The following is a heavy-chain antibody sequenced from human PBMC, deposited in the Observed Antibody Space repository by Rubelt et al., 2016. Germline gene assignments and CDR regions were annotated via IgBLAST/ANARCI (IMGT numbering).Heavy chain of an antibody. CDR2: IKQDGSEK. V-gene: IGHV3-7*02. CDR3: AGAGYSSTWYNLGNAFDI. Sequence: EVQLVESGGGLVQPGGSLRLSCAASGFTFSSYWMSWVRQAPGKGLEWVTNIKQDGSEKYYVDSVKGRFSSSRDNARKSLYLQMSSLRVEDTAVYYCAGAGYSSTWYNLGNAFDIWGQGTMVTVSS. CDR1: GFTFSSYW. J-gene: IGHJ3*02. D-gene: IGHD6-13*01.